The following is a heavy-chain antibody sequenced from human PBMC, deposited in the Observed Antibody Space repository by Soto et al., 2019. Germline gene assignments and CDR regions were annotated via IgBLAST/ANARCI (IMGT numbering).Heavy chain of an antibody. D-gene: IGHD6-19*01. J-gene: IGHJ6*02. V-gene: IGHV5-51*01. CDR3: ARSRRGAYSSGWYSPSGYYNYGIDV. CDR1: GYSFTSYW. CDR2: IYPGDSDT. Sequence: PGESLKISCKGSGYSFTSYWIGWVRQMPGKGLEWMGIIYPGDSDTRYSPSFQGQVTISADKSISTAYLQWSSLKASDTAMYYCARSRRGAYSSGWYSPSGYYNYGIDVWGQGTKVTVS.